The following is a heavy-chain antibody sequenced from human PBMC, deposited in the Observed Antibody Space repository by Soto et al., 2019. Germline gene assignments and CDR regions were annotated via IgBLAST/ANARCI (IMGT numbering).Heavy chain of an antibody. V-gene: IGHV3-30*02. CDR1: GFTFRSYG. J-gene: IGHJ6*02. CDR3: AKDVRSVIGGYGMDV. D-gene: IGHD6-6*01. CDR2: ILYDGSNK. Sequence: PGGSLRLSCAASGFTFRSYGMHWVRQAPGEGLEWVAVILYDGSNKYYADSVEGRFTISRDNSKNTSYLQMNSVRAADTAVYYCAKDVRSVIGGYGMDVWGQGTAVTGSS.